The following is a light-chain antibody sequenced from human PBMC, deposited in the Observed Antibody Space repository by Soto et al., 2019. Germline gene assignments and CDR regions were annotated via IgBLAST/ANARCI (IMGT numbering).Light chain of an antibody. CDR2: GAS. Sequence: EIVMTQSPATLSVSPGERATLSCRASQSVSSNLAWYQQKPGQAPRLLIYGASTRATGIPARFSGSVSGTEFTLTIRSLQSEDLAVYDGQQYNNWPPWTFGHGTKVDIK. J-gene: IGKJ1*01. CDR1: QSVSSN. V-gene: IGKV3-15*01. CDR3: QQYNNWPPWT.